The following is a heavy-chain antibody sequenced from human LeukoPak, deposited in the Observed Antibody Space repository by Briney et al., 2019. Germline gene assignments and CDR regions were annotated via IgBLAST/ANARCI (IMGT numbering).Heavy chain of an antibody. CDR2: IYYSGST. J-gene: IGHJ4*02. CDR3: ARVTYYDFWSIPDNYFDY. V-gene: IGHV4-31*03. D-gene: IGHD3-3*01. Sequence: PSETPSLTCTVSGGSISSGGYYWSWIRQHPGKGLEWIGYIYYSGSTYYNPSLKSRVTISVDTSKNQFSLKLSSVTAADTAVYYCARVTYYDFWSIPDNYFDYWGQGTLVTVSS. CDR1: GGSISSGGYY.